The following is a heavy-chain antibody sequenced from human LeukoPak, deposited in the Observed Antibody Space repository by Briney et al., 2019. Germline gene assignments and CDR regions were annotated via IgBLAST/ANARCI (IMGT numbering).Heavy chain of an antibody. Sequence: SETLSLTCTVSGASFSSASYWTWIRQPPGKGVEWIAHIYNGVNTNYNPSLKSRVTISVDTSKNQFSLRLNSVTAADTAVYYCARSRAFNSGAFDPWGQGSLVTVSS. J-gene: IGHJ5*02. V-gene: IGHV4-61*01. D-gene: IGHD1-26*01. CDR3: ARSRAFNSGAFDP. CDR2: IYNGVNT. CDR1: GASFSSASY.